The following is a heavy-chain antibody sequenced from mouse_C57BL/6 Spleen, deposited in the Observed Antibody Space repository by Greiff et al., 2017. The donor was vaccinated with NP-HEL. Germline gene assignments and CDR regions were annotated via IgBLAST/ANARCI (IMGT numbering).Heavy chain of an antibody. CDR2: IYPGDGDT. V-gene: IGHV1-82*01. D-gene: IGHD4-1*01. CDR1: GYAFSSSW. J-gene: IGHJ3*01. CDR3: ARSEGLTGAWFAY. Sequence: VQLQQSGPELVKPGASVKISCKASGYAFSSSWMNWVKQRPGKGLEWIGRIYPGDGDTNYNGKFKGKATLTADKSSSTAYMQLSSLTSEDSAVYVCARSEGLTGAWFAYWGQGTLVTVSA.